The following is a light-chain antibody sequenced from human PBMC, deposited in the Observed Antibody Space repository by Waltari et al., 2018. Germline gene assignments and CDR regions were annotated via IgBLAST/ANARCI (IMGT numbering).Light chain of an antibody. CDR1: SRDVGGYNY. CDR2: EVS. J-gene: IGLJ2*01. Sequence: QSALTQPASVSGSPGQSITISCTGTSRDVGGYNYVSWYQQHPGKAPKLMIYEVSNRPSGVSNRFSGSKSGNTASLTISGLQAEDEADYYCSSYTSSSTERVFGGGTKLTVL. CDR3: SSYTSSSTERV. V-gene: IGLV2-14*01.